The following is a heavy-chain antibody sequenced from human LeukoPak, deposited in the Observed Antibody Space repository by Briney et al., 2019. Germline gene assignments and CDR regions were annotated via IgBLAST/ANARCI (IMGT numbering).Heavy chain of an antibody. CDR1: GFTFSSYG. V-gene: IGHV3-30*03. CDR2: ISYDGSNK. J-gene: IGHJ4*02. Sequence: GGSLRLSCAASGFTFSSYGMHWVRQAPGKGLEWVAVISYDGSNKYYADSVKGRFTISRDNSKNTLYLQMSSVRVDDTAVYYCARDRGRYYDSRGYYWGYYFDSWGQGILVTVST. D-gene: IGHD3-22*01. CDR3: ARDRGRYYDSRGYYWGYYFDS.